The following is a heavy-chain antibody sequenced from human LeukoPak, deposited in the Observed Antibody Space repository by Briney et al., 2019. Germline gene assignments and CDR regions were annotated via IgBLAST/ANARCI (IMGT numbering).Heavy chain of an antibody. CDR1: GFTFSSYA. J-gene: IGHJ6*02. Sequence: GGSLRLSCAASGFTFSSYAMSWVRQAPGKGLEWVSAISSSGGSTYYADSVKGRFTISRDNSKNTLYLQMNSLRAEDTAVYYCAKAISSPDYYYYYGMDVWGQGTTVTVSS. CDR3: AKAISSPDYYYYYGMDV. D-gene: IGHD6-13*01. V-gene: IGHV3-23*01. CDR2: ISSSGGST.